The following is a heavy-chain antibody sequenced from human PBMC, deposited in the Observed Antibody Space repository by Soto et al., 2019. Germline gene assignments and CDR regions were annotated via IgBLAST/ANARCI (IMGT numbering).Heavy chain of an antibody. CDR1: GFTFDDYS. D-gene: IGHD4-4*01. V-gene: IGHV3-43*01. CDR2: ISCDGGST. Sequence: EVQLVESGGGVVQPGGSLRLACAASGFTFDDYSMHWVRQAPGKGLEWVSLISCDGGSTYYADSVKGRFTISRDNSKSSLCLQMNSLTTEDTAFYYCGKDDAVTDYTTRDYWGQGALVTVSS. CDR3: GKDDAVTDYTTRDY. J-gene: IGHJ4*02.